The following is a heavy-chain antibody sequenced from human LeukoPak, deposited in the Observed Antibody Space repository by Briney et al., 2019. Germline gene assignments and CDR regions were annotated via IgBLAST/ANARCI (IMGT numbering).Heavy chain of an antibody. D-gene: IGHD2-15*01. V-gene: IGHV4-34*01. Sequence: SETLSLTCAVYGGSFSGYYWSWIRQPPGKGLEWIGEINHSGSTNYNPSLKSRVTISVDTSKNQLSLKLSSVTAADTAVYYCARKDIVVVVAATQPTRALDYWGQGTLVTVSS. CDR3: ARKDIVVVVAATQPTRALDY. J-gene: IGHJ4*02. CDR2: INHSGST. CDR1: GGSFSGYY.